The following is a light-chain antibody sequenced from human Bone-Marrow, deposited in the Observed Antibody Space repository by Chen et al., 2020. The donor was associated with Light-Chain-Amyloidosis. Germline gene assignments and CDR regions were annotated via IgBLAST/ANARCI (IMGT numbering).Light chain of an antibody. V-gene: IGLV3-21*02. CDR1: NIGSTS. J-gene: IGLJ3*02. CDR2: DDS. Sequence: SYVLTQPSSVSVAPGQTATIACGGNNIGSTSVHWYQQTPGQAPLLVVYDDSDRPSGIPERLAGSNSGNTATLTISRVEAGDDADSYCQVWDRSSDRPVFGGGTKLTVL. CDR3: QVWDRSSDRPV.